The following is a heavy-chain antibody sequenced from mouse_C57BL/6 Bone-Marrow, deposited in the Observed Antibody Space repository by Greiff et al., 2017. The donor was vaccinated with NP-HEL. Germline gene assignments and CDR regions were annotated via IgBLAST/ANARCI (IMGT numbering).Heavy chain of an antibody. D-gene: IGHD1-1*01. CDR3: ASITTVEGDY. Sequence: VHVKQSGPELVKPGASVKISCKASGYSFTDYNMNWVKQSNGKSLEWIGVINPNYGTTSYNQKFKGKATLTVDQSSSTAYMQLNSLTSEDSAVYYCASITTVEGDYWGQGTTLTVSS. V-gene: IGHV1-39*01. CDR1: GYSFTDYN. J-gene: IGHJ2*01. CDR2: INPNYGTT.